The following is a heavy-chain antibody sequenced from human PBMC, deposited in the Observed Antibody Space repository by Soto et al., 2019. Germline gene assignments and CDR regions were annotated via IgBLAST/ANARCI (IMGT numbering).Heavy chain of an antibody. Sequence: EVQLVESGGGLVQPGGSLRLSCAASGFTFSSYSMNWVRQAPGKGLEWVSYISSSSSTIYYADSVKGRFTISRDNAKNSQYLQMNSLRDEDTAVYYCARPEYSSSSYGMDVWGQGTTVTVSS. CDR2: ISSSSSTI. J-gene: IGHJ6*02. CDR1: GFTFSSYS. D-gene: IGHD6-6*01. V-gene: IGHV3-48*02. CDR3: ARPEYSSSSYGMDV.